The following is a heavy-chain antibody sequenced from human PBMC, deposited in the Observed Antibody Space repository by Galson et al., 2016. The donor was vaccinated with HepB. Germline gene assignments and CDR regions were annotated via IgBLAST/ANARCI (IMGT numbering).Heavy chain of an antibody. CDR3: ASQWVAVDY. D-gene: IGHD2-15*01. CDR2: ISSGSSYT. J-gene: IGHJ4*02. Sequence: SLRLSCAVSGFSFRSHAMNWARQAPGKGLEWVSSISSGSSYTYYADSVKGRFTISRDNAKNSLYLQMNSLRDEDTAVYYCASQWVAVDYWGRGTLVTVSS. CDR1: GFSFRSHA. V-gene: IGHV3-21*01.